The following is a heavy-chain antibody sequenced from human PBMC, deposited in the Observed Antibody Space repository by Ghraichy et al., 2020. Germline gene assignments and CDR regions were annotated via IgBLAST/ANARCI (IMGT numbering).Heavy chain of an antibody. J-gene: IGHJ3*01. V-gene: IGHV3-23*01. Sequence: WGSLRLSCAASGFTFSTNAMSWVRQAPGKGLEWVSGISRSGDRTYYADSVKGRFTISRDNSKNTLYVQMNSLGAEDTATYYCMKEGHPGWAFDFWGQGTMVSVSS. CDR2: ISRSGDRT. CDR3: MKEGHPGWAFDF. CDR1: GFTFSTNA.